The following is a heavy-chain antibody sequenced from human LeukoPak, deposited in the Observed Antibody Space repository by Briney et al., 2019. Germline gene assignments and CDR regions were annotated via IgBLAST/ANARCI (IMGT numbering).Heavy chain of an antibody. CDR2: IYYSGST. V-gene: IGHV4-39*07. CDR3: AREEVALPIDY. D-gene: IGHD2-15*01. J-gene: IGHJ4*02. Sequence: SETLSLTCTVSGGFISSSSYYWGWIRQPPGKGLEWIGSIYYSGSTYYNPSLKSRVTISVDTSKNQFSLKLSSVTAADTAVYYCAREEVALPIDYWGQGTLVTVSS. CDR1: GGFISSSSYY.